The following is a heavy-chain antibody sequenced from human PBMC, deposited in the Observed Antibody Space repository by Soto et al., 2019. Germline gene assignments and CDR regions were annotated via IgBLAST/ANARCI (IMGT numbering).Heavy chain of an antibody. Sequence: QVQLQQWGAGLLKPSETLSLTCAVYGGSFSGYYWSWIRQPPGKGLEWIGEINHSGSTNYNPSLKSRVTISVDTSKNQFSLKLSSVTAADTAVYYCARGPPSRSSLGNFDYWGQGTLVTVSS. D-gene: IGHD6-13*01. V-gene: IGHV4-34*01. J-gene: IGHJ4*02. CDR3: ARGPPSRSSLGNFDY. CDR2: INHSGST. CDR1: GGSFSGYY.